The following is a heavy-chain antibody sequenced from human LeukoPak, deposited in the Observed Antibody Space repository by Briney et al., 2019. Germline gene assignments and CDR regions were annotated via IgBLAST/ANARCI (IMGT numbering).Heavy chain of an antibody. CDR2: IDPSDSYT. D-gene: IGHD2-15*01. V-gene: IGHV5-10-1*01. CDR3: ARRLQRHFDY. J-gene: IGHJ4*02. Sequence: GESLKISCKGSGYSFTSYWISWVRQMPGKGLEWMGRIDPSDSYTNYSPSFQGHVAISVDKSISTAYLQWSSLKASDTAMYYCARRLQRHFDYWGQGTLVTVSS. CDR1: GYSFTSYW.